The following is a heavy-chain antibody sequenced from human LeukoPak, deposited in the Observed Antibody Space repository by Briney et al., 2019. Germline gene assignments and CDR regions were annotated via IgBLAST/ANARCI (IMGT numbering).Heavy chain of an antibody. Sequence: GGSLRLSCAASGFTFSSYNMNWVRQAPGKGLEWVSYISWSTTTIYYADSVKGRFTISRDNAKNTLYLQMNSLRAEDTAVYYCARELPFDYWGQGTLVTVSS. CDR2: ISWSTTTI. J-gene: IGHJ4*02. V-gene: IGHV3-48*04. D-gene: IGHD2-15*01. CDR1: GFTFSSYN. CDR3: ARELPFDY.